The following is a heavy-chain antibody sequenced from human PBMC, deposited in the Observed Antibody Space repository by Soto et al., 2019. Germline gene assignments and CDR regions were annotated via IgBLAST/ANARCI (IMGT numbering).Heavy chain of an antibody. Sequence: PGGSLRLSCAASGFTFSDYYMSWIRQAPGKGLEWISYIRGSGSYTDYADSVKGRFTISRDNAKNSLYLQMNSLRAEDTAVYYCARDGGNSGRYDYWGQGTLVTVSS. CDR1: GFTFSDYY. CDR3: ARDGGNSGRYDY. V-gene: IGHV3-11*06. CDR2: IRGSGSYT. D-gene: IGHD1-26*01. J-gene: IGHJ4*02.